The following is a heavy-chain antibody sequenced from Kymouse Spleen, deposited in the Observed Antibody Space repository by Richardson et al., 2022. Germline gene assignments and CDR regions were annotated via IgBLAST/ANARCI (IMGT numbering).Heavy chain of an antibody. CDR2: IYYSGST. CDR3: ARGVPYGSGSPYFDY. Sequence: QLQLQESGPGLVKPSETLSLTCTVSGGSISSSSYYWGWIRQPPGKGLEWIGSIYYSGSTYYNPSLKSRVTISVDTSKNQFSLKLSSVTAADTAVYYCARGVPYGSGSPYFDYWGQGTLVTVSS. D-gene: IGHD3-10*01. CDR1: GGSISSSSYY. V-gene: IGHV4-39*01. J-gene: IGHJ4*02.